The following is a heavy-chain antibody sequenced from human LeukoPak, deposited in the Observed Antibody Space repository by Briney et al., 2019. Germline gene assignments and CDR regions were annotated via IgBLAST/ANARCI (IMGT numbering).Heavy chain of an antibody. CDR3: ATDRPSGGYKIDAFDI. V-gene: IGHV1-24*01. CDR2: FDPEDGET. D-gene: IGHD3-10*01. CDR1: GYTLTELS. J-gene: IGHJ3*02. Sequence: ASVKVSCKVSGYTLTELSMHWVRQAPGKGLEWMGGFDPEDGETIYAQKFQGRVAMTEDTSTDTAYMELSSLRSEDTAVYYCATDRPSGGYKIDAFDIWGQGTMVTASS.